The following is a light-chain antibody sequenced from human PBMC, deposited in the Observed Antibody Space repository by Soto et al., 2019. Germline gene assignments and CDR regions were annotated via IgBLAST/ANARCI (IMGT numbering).Light chain of an antibody. V-gene: IGKV1-6*01. J-gene: IGKJ2*01. Sequence: AIQMTQSPSSLSASVGDTVTFTCRASQDIGKDLGWYQQKPGEAPVLLIYEASTAQSGVPSRFTGSGFGTEFTLTISSLQPEDFAVYYCQQYNNWRRTFGQGTKLEIK. CDR2: EAS. CDR1: QDIGKD. CDR3: QQYNNWRRT.